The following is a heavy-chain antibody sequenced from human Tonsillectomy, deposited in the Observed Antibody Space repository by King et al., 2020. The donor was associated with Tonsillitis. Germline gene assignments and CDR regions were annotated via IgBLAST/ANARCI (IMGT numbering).Heavy chain of an antibody. V-gene: IGHV4-39*01. CDR3: ARLPTGYPNWFDP. CDR2: FHYSGST. J-gene: IGHJ5*02. D-gene: IGHD3-9*01. CDR1: GGSISISSYS. Sequence: LQLQESGPGLVKPSETLSLTCTVSGGSISISSYSWGWIRQPPGKGLEWIATFHYSGSTYYNPSLNIRATISLDTSKNQFSLKLTSVTAADTAGYYCARLPTGYPNWFDPWGQGTLVTVSS.